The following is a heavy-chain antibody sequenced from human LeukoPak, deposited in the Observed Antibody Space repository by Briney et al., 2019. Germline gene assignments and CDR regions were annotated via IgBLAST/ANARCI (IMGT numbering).Heavy chain of an antibody. CDR1: GGSISSYY. CDR3: ARVDYDFWSGPRQWFDP. V-gene: IGHV4-59*01. CDR2: IYYSGST. D-gene: IGHD3-3*01. J-gene: IGHJ5*02. Sequence: SETLSLTCTVSGGSISSYYWSWIRQPPGKGLEWIGYIYYSGSTNYNPSLKGRVTISVDTSKNQFSLKLSSVTAADTAVYYCARVDYDFWSGPRQWFDPWGQGTLVTVSS.